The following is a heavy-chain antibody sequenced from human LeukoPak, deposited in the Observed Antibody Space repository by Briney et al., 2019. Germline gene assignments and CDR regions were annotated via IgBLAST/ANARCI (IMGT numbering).Heavy chain of an antibody. CDR3: ARGGAAAGFDY. CDR1: GFTFSSYW. Sequence: GGSLRLSCAASGFTFSSYWMHWVRQAPGKGLLWVARINSDGRSTIYADSVKGRFTISRDSAKNTLYLQMNTLRAEDTAVYYCARGGAAAGFDYWGQGTLVTVSS. J-gene: IGHJ4*02. V-gene: IGHV3-74*01. D-gene: IGHD6-13*01. CDR2: INSDGRST.